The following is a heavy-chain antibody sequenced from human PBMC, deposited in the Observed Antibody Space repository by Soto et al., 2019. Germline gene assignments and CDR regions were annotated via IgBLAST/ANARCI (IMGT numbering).Heavy chain of an antibody. CDR3: ARGCGGGSCYSDWDY. CDR2: LYTGGTI. CDR1: GFSVSSKY. D-gene: IGHD2-15*01. V-gene: IGHV3-53*01. J-gene: IGHJ4*02. Sequence: QTGGSLRLSCAASGFSVSSKYMSWVRQSPDKGLEWVSVLYTGGTIFYTDSVRGRFTISRNSSNNTLYLQMNSLRAEDTAVYYCARGCGGGSCYSDWDYWGQGTLVTVSS.